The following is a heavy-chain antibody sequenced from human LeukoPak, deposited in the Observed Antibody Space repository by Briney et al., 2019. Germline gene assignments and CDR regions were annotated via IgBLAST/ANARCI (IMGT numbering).Heavy chain of an antibody. CDR1: GFTFSNYA. V-gene: IGHV3-53*01. CDR2: FYSGGNT. Sequence: GGSPRLSCAASGFTFSNYAMSWVRQAPGKGLEWVSAFYSGGNTYYAGSVKGRFIISRDSSKNTLYLQMNNLRPEDTAMYYCAKLPSSGWLDYWGQGTLVTVSS. J-gene: IGHJ4*02. CDR3: AKLPSSGWLDY. D-gene: IGHD6-19*01.